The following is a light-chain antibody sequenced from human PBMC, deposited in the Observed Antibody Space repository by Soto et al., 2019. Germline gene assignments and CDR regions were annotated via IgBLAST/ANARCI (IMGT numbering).Light chain of an antibody. CDR2: VAF. CDR3: QKYSSVIT. Sequence: DIQMTQSPSALSASVGDRVTITCRARQGISNFLAWYQQKPGKVPKLLISVAFTLQSGVPSRFSGSVSGTDFTLTITSLQPEDVATYYCQKYSSVITFGQGTRLEIK. J-gene: IGKJ5*01. V-gene: IGKV1-27*01. CDR1: QGISNF.